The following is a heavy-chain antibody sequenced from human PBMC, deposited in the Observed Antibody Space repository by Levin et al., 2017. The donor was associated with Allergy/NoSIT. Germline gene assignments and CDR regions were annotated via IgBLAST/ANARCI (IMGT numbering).Heavy chain of an antibody. CDR2: ISYDGSNK. V-gene: IGHV3-30*18. Sequence: LSLTCAASGFTFSSYGMHWVRQAPGKGLEWVAVISYDGSNKYYADSVKGRFTISRDNSKNTLYLQMNSLRAEDTAVYYCAKGLTTVTTWDDAFDIWGQGTMVTVSS. CDR1: GFTFSSYG. CDR3: AKGLTTVTTWDDAFDI. J-gene: IGHJ3*02. D-gene: IGHD4-17*01.